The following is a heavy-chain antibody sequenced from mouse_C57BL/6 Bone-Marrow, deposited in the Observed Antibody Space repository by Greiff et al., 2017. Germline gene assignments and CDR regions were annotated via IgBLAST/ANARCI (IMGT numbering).Heavy chain of an antibody. Sequence: QVQLQQSGAELVKPGASVKLSCKASGYTFTSYWMHWVKQRPGQGLEWIGMIHPNSGSTNYNEKFKSKATLTVDKSSSTAYMQLSSLTSEDSAVYYCAREGTGTLDYWGQGTTLTVSS. CDR3: AREGTGTLDY. CDR1: GYTFTSYW. J-gene: IGHJ2*01. V-gene: IGHV1-64*01. CDR2: IHPNSGST. D-gene: IGHD3-3*01.